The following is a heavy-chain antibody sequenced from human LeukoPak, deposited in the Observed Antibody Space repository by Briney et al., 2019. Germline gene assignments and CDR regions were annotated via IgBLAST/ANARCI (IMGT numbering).Heavy chain of an antibody. CDR3: ARDRHGMAV. J-gene: IGHJ6*02. CDR2: IGVAGDT. Sequence: GSQRLSCAASGFTPSSYDMHWVRQVKGKGLEWVSAIGVAGDTYYPGSVKGRFIITRENAKNSLYLQMNSLRVEDTAVYYCARDRHGMAVWGQGTTVVVSS. V-gene: IGHV3-13*01. CDR1: GFTPSSYD.